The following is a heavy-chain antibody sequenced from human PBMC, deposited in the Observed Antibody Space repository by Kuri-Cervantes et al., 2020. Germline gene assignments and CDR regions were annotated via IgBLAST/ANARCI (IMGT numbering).Heavy chain of an antibody. Sequence: ASVKVSCKASGYTFTSYYMHWVRQAPGQGLEWMGIINPSGGSTSYAQKFQGRVTMTRNTSISTAYMELSSLRSEDTAVYYCARVEWELANYYYYYMDVWGKGTTVTVSS. CDR3: ARVEWELANYYYYYMDV. J-gene: IGHJ6*03. V-gene: IGHV1-46*01. D-gene: IGHD1-26*01. CDR1: GYTFTSYY. CDR2: INPSGGST.